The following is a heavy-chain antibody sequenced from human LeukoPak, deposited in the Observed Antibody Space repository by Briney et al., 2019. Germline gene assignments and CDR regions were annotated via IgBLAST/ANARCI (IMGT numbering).Heavy chain of an antibody. V-gene: IGHV3-48*03. Sequence: GGSVTLSCAASGFTFSSYEMKWLRQAPGKGREGVSYISSSGSNIYYADSVKGRFISSRDNSKNTLYLQMNSLRAEDTAVYYCAKFGSSWYYFDYWGQGTLVTVSS. D-gene: IGHD6-13*01. CDR3: AKFGSSWYYFDY. J-gene: IGHJ4*02. CDR2: ISSSGSNI. CDR1: GFTFSSYE.